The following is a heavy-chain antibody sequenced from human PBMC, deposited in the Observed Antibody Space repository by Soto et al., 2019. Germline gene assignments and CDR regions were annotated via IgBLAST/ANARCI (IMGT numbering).Heavy chain of an antibody. CDR2: ASTGGTRT. J-gene: IGHJ5*02. D-gene: IGHD3-22*01. CDR1: GFTFSSYA. Sequence: EVPLLESGGGLVQPGGSLRLSCAASGFTFSSYAMSWVRQAPGKGLEWVSGASTGGTRTYYADSVKGRFTISRDNSKNTLYLQMNSLRAEDTAVYYCAKGGAPYYYDTSGHNNWFDPWGQGTLVTVSS. CDR3: AKGGAPYYYDTSGHNNWFDP. V-gene: IGHV3-23*01.